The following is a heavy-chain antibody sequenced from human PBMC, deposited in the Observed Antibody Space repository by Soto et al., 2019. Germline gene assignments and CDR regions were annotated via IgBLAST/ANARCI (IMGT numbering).Heavy chain of an antibody. D-gene: IGHD3-16*01. J-gene: IGHJ4*02. CDR3: GGEGGGLGDPYFDY. CDR2: IYYSGST. V-gene: IGHV4-61*01. CDR1: GGSISSGSYY. Sequence: SETLSLTCTVSGGSISSGSYYWSWIRQPPGKGLEWIGYIYYSGSTNYNPSLKSRVTISVDTSKNQFSLKLSSVTAADTAVYYWGGEGGGLGDPYFDYGGKETLVTVP.